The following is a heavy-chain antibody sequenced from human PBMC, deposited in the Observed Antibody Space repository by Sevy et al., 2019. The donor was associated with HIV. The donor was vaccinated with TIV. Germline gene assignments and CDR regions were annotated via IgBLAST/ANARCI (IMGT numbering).Heavy chain of an antibody. D-gene: IGHD6-19*01. V-gene: IGHV4-31*03. CDR3: ARDPGDSSGWYYDY. J-gene: IGHJ4*02. CDR2: IYYSGST. CDR1: GGSISSGGYY. Sequence: SETLSLTCTVSGGSISSGGYYWSWIRQHPGKGLEGIGYIYYSGSTYYNPSLKSRVTISVDTSKNQFSLKLSSVTAADTAVYYCARDPGDSSGWYYDYWGQGTLVTVSS.